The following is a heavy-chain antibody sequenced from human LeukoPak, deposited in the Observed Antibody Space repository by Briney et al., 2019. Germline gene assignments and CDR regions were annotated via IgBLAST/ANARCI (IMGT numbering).Heavy chain of an antibody. CDR2: IYYSGST. V-gene: IGHV4-4*02. D-gene: IGHD3-9*01. J-gene: IGHJ4*02. CDR3: ARDGYDILTGCDY. CDR1: GFIVSDNY. Sequence: GSLRLSCVASGFIVSDNYMSWVRQAPGKGLEWIGGIYYSGSTYYNPSLKSRVTISVDTSKNQFSLKLSSVTAADTDVYYCARDGYDILTGCDYWGQGTLVTVSS.